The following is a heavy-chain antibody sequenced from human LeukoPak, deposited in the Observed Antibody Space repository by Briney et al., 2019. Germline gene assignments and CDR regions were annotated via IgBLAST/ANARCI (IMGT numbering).Heavy chain of an antibody. D-gene: IGHD1-7*01. CDR3: ARYYDWNYVFNY. J-gene: IGHJ4*02. Sequence: PSETLSLTCTVSGGSISSSSYYWGWIRQPPGKGLEWIGSIYYSGSTYYNPSLKSRVTISVDTSKNQFSLKLSSVTAADTAVYYCARYYDWNYVFNYWGQGTLVTVSS. CDR1: GGSISSSSYY. V-gene: IGHV4-39*01. CDR2: IYYSGST.